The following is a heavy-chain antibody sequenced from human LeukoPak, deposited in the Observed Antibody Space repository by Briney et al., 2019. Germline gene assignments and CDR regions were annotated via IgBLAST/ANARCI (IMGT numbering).Heavy chain of an antibody. V-gene: IGHV3-30*03. CDR3: ARDPERLAQGYFDV. Sequence: PGGSLRLSCAASGFTFSSYWMSWVRQAPGKGLEWVAGMSYHGSHTYFTDSVKGRFSISRDDSKNTLYLRMNSLRVEDTAVYFCARDPERLAQGYFDVWGRGTLVTVSS. CDR1: GFTFSSYW. CDR2: MSYHGSHT. J-gene: IGHJ2*01.